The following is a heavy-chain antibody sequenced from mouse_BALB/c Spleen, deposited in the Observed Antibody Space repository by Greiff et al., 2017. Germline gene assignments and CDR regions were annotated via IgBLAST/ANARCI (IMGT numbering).Heavy chain of an antibody. J-gene: IGHJ4*01. CDR3: ARGQDYDAMDY. V-gene: IGHV5-6-5*01. Sequence: EVKLVESGGGLVKPGGSLKLSCAASGFTFSSYAMSWVRQTPEKRLEWVASISSGGSTYYPDSVKGRFTISRDNARNILYLQMSSLRSEDTAMYYCARGQDYDAMDYWGQGTSVTVSS. CDR1: GFTFSSYA. CDR2: ISSGGST.